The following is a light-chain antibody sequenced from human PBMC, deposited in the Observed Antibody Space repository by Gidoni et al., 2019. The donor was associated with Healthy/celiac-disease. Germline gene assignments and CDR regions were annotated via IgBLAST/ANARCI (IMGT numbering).Light chain of an antibody. Sequence: EIVMTQSPATLSVSPGERATLSCRASQSVSSNLAWYQQKPGQAPRLLIYGASTRATGIPARFSGSGSGTEFTLTISSLQSEDFAVYYCQKYNNWLYTFGQXTKLEIK. CDR3: QKYNNWLYT. V-gene: IGKV3-15*01. CDR1: QSVSSN. J-gene: IGKJ2*01. CDR2: GAS.